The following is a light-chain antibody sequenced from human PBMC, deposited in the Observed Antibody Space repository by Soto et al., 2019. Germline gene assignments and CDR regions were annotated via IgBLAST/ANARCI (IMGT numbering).Light chain of an antibody. CDR3: QQHNKWPVT. J-gene: IGKJ4*01. V-gene: IGKV3-15*01. Sequence: EIVMAQSPATLSVSPGERATLSCRASESVRSNLAWYQQKPGQAPRLLISGASTRATGFPDRFGGRGSGTEFTLTISSLQSEDFAVYYCQQHNKWPVTFGGGTKVDI. CDR2: GAS. CDR1: ESVRSN.